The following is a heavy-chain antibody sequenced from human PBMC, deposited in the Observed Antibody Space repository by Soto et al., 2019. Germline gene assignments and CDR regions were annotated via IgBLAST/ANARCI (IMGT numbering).Heavy chain of an antibody. CDR1: EDSVSSNSAA. Sequence: QVQLQQSGPGLVKPSQTLSLTCAISEDSVSSNSAAWHWIRQSPSRGLEWLGRTYYRSTWYIDYAESVNGRLTINPDTSKNQVSLQLNSVTPDDTAMYYCARSLGIGYFDSWGQGTLVTVSA. CDR2: TYYRSTWYI. V-gene: IGHV6-1*01. CDR3: ARSLGIGYFDS. J-gene: IGHJ4*02. D-gene: IGHD6-13*01.